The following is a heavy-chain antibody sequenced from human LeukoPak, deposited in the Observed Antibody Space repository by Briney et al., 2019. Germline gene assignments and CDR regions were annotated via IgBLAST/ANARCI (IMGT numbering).Heavy chain of an antibody. J-gene: IGHJ3*01. CDR2: ITSAGAP. CDR3: ARDPNGDYIGALEF. CDR1: GFTFSNYA. Sequence: PGGSLRLSCAASGFTFSNYAVMWVRQAPGQGLEWVSAITSAGAPRYADSVKGRFTISRDNSKNTLHLQMNSLRAEDTAQYFCARDPNGDYIGALEFWGQGTGVTVSS. V-gene: IGHV3-23*01. D-gene: IGHD4-17*01.